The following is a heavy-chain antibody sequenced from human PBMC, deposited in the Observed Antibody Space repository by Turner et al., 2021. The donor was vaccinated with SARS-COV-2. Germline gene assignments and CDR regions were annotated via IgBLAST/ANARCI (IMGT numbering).Heavy chain of an antibody. J-gene: IGHJ4*02. D-gene: IGHD3-10*01. CDR2: VYWNNEK. CDR3: THTPGCGSSDF. CDR1: GFSLTTSGVG. V-gene: IGHV2-5*01. Sequence: QITLKESGPTLVNPTQTLTLTCPFSGFSLTTSGVGVVWIRQPPGKALEWLALVYWNNEKRYSPSLKRRVTINKDTSKNQVVLTMTNVDPLDTATYFCTHTPGCGSSDFWGQGTLVTVSP.